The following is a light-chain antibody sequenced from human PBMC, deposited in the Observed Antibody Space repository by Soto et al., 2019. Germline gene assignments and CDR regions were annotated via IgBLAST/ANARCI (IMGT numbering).Light chain of an antibody. CDR1: QSLLHSNGYNY. J-gene: IGKJ2*01. Sequence: DIVMTQSPLSLPVTPGEPASLSCRSSQSLLHSNGYNYLDWYLQKPGQSPQLLIYLGSNRASGVPDRFSGSGSGTDFTLKISKVEAEDVGFYYCMQALQTPQYTFGQGTKLEIK. V-gene: IGKV2-28*01. CDR3: MQALQTPQYT. CDR2: LGS.